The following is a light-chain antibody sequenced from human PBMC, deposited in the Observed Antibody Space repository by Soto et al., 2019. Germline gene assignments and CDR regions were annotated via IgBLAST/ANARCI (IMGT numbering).Light chain of an antibody. Sequence: QSVLTQPPSASGTPGQRVTISCSGSSSKIGSNYVYWYQQLPGTAPKLLIYRNNQRPSGVPDRFSGSKSGTSASLAISGLRSEDEADYYCAAWDDSLSAAHAVFGGGTQLTVL. J-gene: IGLJ7*01. CDR1: SSKIGSNY. CDR3: AAWDDSLSAAHAV. CDR2: RNN. V-gene: IGLV1-47*01.